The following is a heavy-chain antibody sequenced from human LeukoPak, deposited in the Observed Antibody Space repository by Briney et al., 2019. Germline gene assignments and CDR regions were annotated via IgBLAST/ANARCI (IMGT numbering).Heavy chain of an antibody. D-gene: IGHD6-13*01. CDR1: GFTFSDYY. CDR3: ARFPIATAAKYQYNWFDP. J-gene: IGHJ5*02. CDR2: ISSSASTI. Sequence: GGSLRLSCAASGFTFSDYYMSWIRQAPGKGLEWVSYISSSASTIYYADSVKGRSTISRDNAKNSLYLQMNSLRAEDTAVYYYARFPIATAAKYQYNWFDPWGQGTLVTVSS. V-gene: IGHV3-11*01.